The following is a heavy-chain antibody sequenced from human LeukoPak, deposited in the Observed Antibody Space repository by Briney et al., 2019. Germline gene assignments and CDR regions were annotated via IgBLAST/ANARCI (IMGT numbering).Heavy chain of an antibody. CDR3: ARAIYYYMDV. CDR1: GASISSGFYY. J-gene: IGHJ6*03. V-gene: IGHV4-61*01. Sequence: SETLSLTCTVSGASISSGFYYWSWIRQPPGKGLEWIGYIYCSGSTNYNPSLKSRVTISVDTSKNQFSLKLSSVTAADTAVYYCARAIYYYMDVWGKGTTVTISS. CDR2: IYCSGST.